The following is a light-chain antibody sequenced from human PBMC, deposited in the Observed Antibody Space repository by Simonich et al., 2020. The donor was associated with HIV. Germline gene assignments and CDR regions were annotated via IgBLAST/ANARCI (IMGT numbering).Light chain of an antibody. V-gene: IGKV4-1*01. CDR3: QQYYSTPRT. CDR1: QSVLHSSNNKNY. J-gene: IGKJ1*01. Sequence: DIVMTQSPDSLAVSLGERATINCKSSQSVLHSSNNKNYLVWYQQKPGQPPKLLIYGAATRESGVPDLVSGSGSGTDFTLTISSLQAEDVAVYYCQQYYSTPRTFGQGTKVEIK. CDR2: GAA.